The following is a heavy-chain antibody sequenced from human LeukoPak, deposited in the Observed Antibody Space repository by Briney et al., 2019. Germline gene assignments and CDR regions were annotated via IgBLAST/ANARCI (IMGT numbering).Heavy chain of an antibody. Sequence: KSSETLSLTCTVSGGSISSYYWSWIRQPPGKGLEWIGYIYYSGSTNYNPSLKSRVTISVDTSKNQFSLKLSSVTAADTAVYYCARAPQGSGYYYYFDYWGQGTLVTVSS. CDR1: GGSISSYY. CDR2: IYYSGST. D-gene: IGHD3-22*01. J-gene: IGHJ4*02. V-gene: IGHV4-59*12. CDR3: ARAPQGSGYYYYFDY.